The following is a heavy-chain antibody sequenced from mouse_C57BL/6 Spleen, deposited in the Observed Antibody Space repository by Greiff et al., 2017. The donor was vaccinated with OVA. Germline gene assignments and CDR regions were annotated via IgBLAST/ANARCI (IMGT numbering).Heavy chain of an antibody. CDR2: IDPSDSYT. V-gene: IGHV1-59*01. Sequence: QVQLKQPGAELVRPGTSVKLSCKASGYTFTSYWMHWVKQRPGQGLEWIGVIDPSDSYTNYNQKFKGKATLTVDTSSSTAYMQLSSLTSEDSAVYYCARCSNYWYFDVWGTGTTVTVSS. CDR3: ARCSNYWYFDV. CDR1: GYTFTSYW. J-gene: IGHJ1*03. D-gene: IGHD1-1*01.